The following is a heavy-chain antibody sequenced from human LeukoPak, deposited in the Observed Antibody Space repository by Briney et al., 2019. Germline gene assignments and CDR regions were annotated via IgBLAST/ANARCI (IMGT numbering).Heavy chain of an antibody. CDR3: ARENIVVVPAAILLVFDI. Sequence: SQTLSLTCTVSGGSISSGSYYWSWIRQPAGKGLEWIGRIYTSGSANYNPSLKSRVTISVDTSKNQFSLKLSSVTAADTSVYYCARENIVVVPAAILLVFDIWSQGTMVTVSS. CDR1: GGSISSGSYY. J-gene: IGHJ3*02. CDR2: IYTSGSA. V-gene: IGHV4-61*02. D-gene: IGHD2-2*01.